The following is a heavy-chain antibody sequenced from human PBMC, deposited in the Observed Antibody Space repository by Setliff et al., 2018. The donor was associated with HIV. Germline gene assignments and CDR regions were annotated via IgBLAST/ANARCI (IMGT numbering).Heavy chain of an antibody. J-gene: IGHJ4*02. V-gene: IGHV4-59*11. CDR3: AAWGPRYSYAPYFFDS. CDR2: IYYSGFT. D-gene: IGHD5-18*01. CDR1: IGSISSHY. Sequence: SETLSLTCTVSIGSISSHYWSWIRQPPGKGLEWIGHIYYSGFTNYSPSLKSRVTISVDASRNQFSLRLSSVTAADTAVYYCAAWGPRYSYAPYFFDSWGQGTLVTAPQ.